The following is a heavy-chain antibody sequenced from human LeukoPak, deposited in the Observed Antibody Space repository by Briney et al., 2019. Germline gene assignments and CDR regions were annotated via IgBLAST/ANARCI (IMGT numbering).Heavy chain of an antibody. D-gene: IGHD3-16*01. CDR2: ISGSDNTI. J-gene: IGHJ4*02. V-gene: IGHV3-11*01. Sequence: GGSLRLSCAASGFTFSDYYMSWIRQAPGKGLEWVSYISGSDNTIYYADSVKGRFTISRDNSKNTLYLQMNSLRAEDTAVYYCAKDRTSLDFDYWGQGALVTVSS. CDR3: AKDRTSLDFDY. CDR1: GFTFSDYY.